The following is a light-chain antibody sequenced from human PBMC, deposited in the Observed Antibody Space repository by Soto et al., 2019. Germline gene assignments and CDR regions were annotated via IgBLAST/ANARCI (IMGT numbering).Light chain of an antibody. V-gene: IGLV1-51*01. J-gene: IGLJ2*01. CDR3: GTWDSSLSAVV. Sequence: QSVLTQPPSVSAAPGQTVTISCSGSSSNIGNNYVSWYQQLPGTAPKLLIYDNNKRPSGIPARFSGSKSGTSATLGITGLQTGDEADYYCGTWDSSLSAVVFGGWTQLTVL. CDR2: DNN. CDR1: SSNIGNNY.